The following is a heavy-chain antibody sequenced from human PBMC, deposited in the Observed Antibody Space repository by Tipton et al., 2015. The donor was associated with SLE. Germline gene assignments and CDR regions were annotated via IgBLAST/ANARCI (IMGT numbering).Heavy chain of an antibody. CDR1: GYTFTGYY. V-gene: IGHV1-2*06. J-gene: IGHJ4*02. CDR2: INPNSGDT. D-gene: IGHD6-13*01. Sequence: QSGAEVKKPGASVKVSCKASGYTFTGYYMHWVRQAPGQGLEWMGRINPNSGDTNYAQKFQGRVTMTRDTSISTAYMELSRLRSEDTAVYYCARGPSSSWSGTDYWGQGTLVTVSS. CDR3: ARGPSSSWSGTDY.